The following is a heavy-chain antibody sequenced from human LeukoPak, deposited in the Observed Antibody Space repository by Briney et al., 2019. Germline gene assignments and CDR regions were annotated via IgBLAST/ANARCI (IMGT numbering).Heavy chain of an antibody. Sequence: SETLSLTCTVSGGSISGYYWSWIRQPPGKGLEWIGYIYYSGSTNYNPSLKSRVTISVDTSKNQFSLKLSSVTAADTAVHYCAREHYDILTGLYIDAFDIWGPGTRVTVSS. D-gene: IGHD3-9*01. V-gene: IGHV4-59*01. CDR1: GGSISGYY. J-gene: IGHJ3*02. CDR2: IYYSGST. CDR3: AREHYDILTGLYIDAFDI.